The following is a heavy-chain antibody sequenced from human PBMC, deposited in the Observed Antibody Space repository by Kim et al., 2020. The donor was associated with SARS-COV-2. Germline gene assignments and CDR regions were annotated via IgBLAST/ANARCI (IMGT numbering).Heavy chain of an antibody. J-gene: IGHJ4*02. CDR3: ARDRLYYYDSSGYRYFDY. Sequence: SETLSLTCTVSGGSISSYYWSWIRQPPGKGLEWIGYIYYSGSTNYNPSLKSRVTISVDTSKNQVSLKLSSVTAADTAVYYCARDRLYYYDSSGYRYFDYWGQGTLVTVSS. CDR1: GGSISSYY. CDR2: IYYSGST. D-gene: IGHD3-22*01. V-gene: IGHV4-59*01.